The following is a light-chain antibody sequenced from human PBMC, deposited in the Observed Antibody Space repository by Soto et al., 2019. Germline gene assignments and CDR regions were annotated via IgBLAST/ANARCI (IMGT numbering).Light chain of an antibody. CDR2: KAS. V-gene: IGKV1-5*03. CDR1: QSISSW. CDR3: QHYNTYPWT. Sequence: DIQMTQSPSTLSASVVERVTITCRASQSISSWLAWYQQKAGKAPKLLIYKASALESGVPSRFSGSGSGTEFTLTISSLEPEDFATYYCQHYNTYPWTFGQGTKVDIK. J-gene: IGKJ1*01.